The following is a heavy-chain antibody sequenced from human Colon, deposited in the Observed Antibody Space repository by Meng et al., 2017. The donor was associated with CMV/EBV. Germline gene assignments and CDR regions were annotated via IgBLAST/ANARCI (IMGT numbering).Heavy chain of an antibody. D-gene: IGHD2-2*01. CDR2: MSGSGGST. CDR1: GFTFSSYA. CDR3: AKDVACSSSSCQTPLDY. V-gene: IGHV3-23*01. Sequence: GESLKISCAASGFTFSSYAMSWVRQAPGKGLEWVSVMSGSGGSTNYADSVKGRFTISRDNSKSTLYLQMNSLRAEDTAIYYCAKDVACSSSSCQTPLDYWGQGTLVTVSS. J-gene: IGHJ4*02.